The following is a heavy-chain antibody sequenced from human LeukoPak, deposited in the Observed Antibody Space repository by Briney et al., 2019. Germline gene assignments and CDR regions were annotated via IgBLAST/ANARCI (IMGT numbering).Heavy chain of an antibody. Sequence: SETLSLTCPVSGGSVSNHYWSWIRQPPGKGLEWIGYVFYSGGTNHNPSLKSRVTISLDTSKNQLSLNLSFVTAADTAVYYCVREIRLPPNYYYGMDVWGQGTTVTVSS. CDR2: VFYSGGT. CDR3: VREIRLPPNYYYGMDV. J-gene: IGHJ6*02. D-gene: IGHD2-21*02. CDR1: GGSVSNHY. V-gene: IGHV4-59*02.